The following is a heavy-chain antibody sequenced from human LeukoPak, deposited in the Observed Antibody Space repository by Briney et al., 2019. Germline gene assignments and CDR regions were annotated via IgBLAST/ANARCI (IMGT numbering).Heavy chain of an antibody. CDR1: GGSISSSSHY. V-gene: IGHV4-39*01. J-gene: IGHJ4*02. CDR2: IHYTGNT. CDR3: ARSGSNFLVDY. D-gene: IGHD3-3*01. Sequence: PSETLSLTCTVSGGSISSSSHYWGWIRQPTGEGLECIGTIHYTGNTYYNPSLKSRVTISVDTSRNQFSLKLNSVTAADTAIYYCARSGSNFLVDYWGQGTLVTVSS.